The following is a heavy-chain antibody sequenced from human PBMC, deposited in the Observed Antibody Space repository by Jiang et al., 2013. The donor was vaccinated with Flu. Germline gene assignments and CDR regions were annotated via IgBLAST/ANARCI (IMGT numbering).Heavy chain of an antibody. J-gene: IGHJ4*02. CDR3: AKETVAGTLDY. Sequence: GSTYYADSVKGRFTISRDNSKNTLYLQMNSLRAEDTAVYYCAKETVAGTLDYWGQGTLVTVSS. V-gene: IGHV3-23*01. CDR2: GST. D-gene: IGHD6-19*01.